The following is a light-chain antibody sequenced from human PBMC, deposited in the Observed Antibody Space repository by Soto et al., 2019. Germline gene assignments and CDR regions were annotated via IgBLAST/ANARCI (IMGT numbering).Light chain of an antibody. CDR1: QRINSW. Sequence: DIQMTQSPSTLSTSVGDRVTITCRASQRINSWLALYQQKPGKAPKLLISKASTLQSGVPSRFSGSGSGTEFSLIISSLQPDDFSSYYCQQYKSYPYTFGQGTKREIK. CDR3: QQYKSYPYT. J-gene: IGKJ2*01. V-gene: IGKV1-5*03. CDR2: KAS.